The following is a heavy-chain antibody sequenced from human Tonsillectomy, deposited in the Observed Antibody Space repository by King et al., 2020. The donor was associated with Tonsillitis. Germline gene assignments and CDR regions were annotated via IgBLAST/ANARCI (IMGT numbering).Heavy chain of an antibody. CDR3: ARTWWNALLWFGELLDY. J-gene: IGHJ4*02. Sequence: VQLVESGGGVVQPGRSLRLSCAASGFTFSNYALHWVRQAPGKGLEWVAIISYNGTNKYYADSVKGRFTISRDNSKNTLYLQMNSLRAEDTAVYYCARTWWNALLWFGELLDYWGQGTLVTVSS. V-gene: IGHV3-30-3*01. CDR2: ISYNGTNK. D-gene: IGHD3-10*01. CDR1: GFTFSNYA.